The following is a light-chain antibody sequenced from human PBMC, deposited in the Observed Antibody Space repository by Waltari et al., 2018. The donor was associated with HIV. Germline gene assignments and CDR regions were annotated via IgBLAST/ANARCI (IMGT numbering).Light chain of an antibody. Sequence: QSVLTQPPSASGTPGQRVTISCSGSSSNIGSNYVYWYQQLPGTAPKLLIYRNNQRPSGVPDRCSGSESGTSASLAISGLRSEDEAEYYWAAWDDSLSALWVFGGGTKLTVL. CDR1: SSNIGSNY. J-gene: IGLJ3*02. CDR2: RNN. CDR3: AAWDDSLSALWV. V-gene: IGLV1-47*01.